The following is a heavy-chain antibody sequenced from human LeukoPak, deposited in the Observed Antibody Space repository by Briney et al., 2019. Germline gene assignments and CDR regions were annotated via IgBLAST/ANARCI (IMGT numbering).Heavy chain of an antibody. Sequence: GRSLRLSCAASGFTFSTYSMHWVRQAPGKGLDWVAVISHDGNNEYHADSVKGRFTISRDNSKNTLYLQMNNLRIEDTAVYYRARRDNPDSGSYKYWGQGTLVTVSS. CDR3: ARRDNPDSGSYKY. CDR2: ISHDGNNE. CDR1: GFTFSTYS. J-gene: IGHJ4*02. V-gene: IGHV3-30-3*01. D-gene: IGHD3-10*01.